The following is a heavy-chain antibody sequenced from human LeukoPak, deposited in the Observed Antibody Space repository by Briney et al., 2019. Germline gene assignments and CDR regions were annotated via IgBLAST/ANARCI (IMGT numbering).Heavy chain of an antibody. CDR3: ASFGYCSSTSCYSQSSDFDY. CDR2: INPSGGST. D-gene: IGHD2-2*03. V-gene: IGHV1-2*02. Sequence: ASVTVSCKASGYTFTSYYMHWVRQAPGQGLEWMGIINPSGGSTNYAQKFQGRVTMTRDTSISTAYMELSRLRSDDTAVYYCASFGYCSSTSCYSQSSDFDYWGQGTLVTVSS. CDR1: GYTFTSYY. J-gene: IGHJ4*02.